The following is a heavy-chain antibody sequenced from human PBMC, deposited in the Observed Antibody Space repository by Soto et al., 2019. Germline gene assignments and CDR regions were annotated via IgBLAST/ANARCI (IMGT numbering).Heavy chain of an antibody. J-gene: IGHJ5*02. CDR1: GGSFSGYY. D-gene: IGHD5-18*01. CDR2: INHSGST. Sequence: SETLSLTCAVYGGSFSGYYWSWIRQPPGKGLEWIGEINHSGSTNYNPSLKSRVTISVDTSKNQFSLKLSSVTAADTAVYYCARHNTAMAQHSSWYYYNNQRSPARIVRNWFDPWGQGTLVTVSS. CDR3: ARHNTAMAQHSSWYYYNNQRSPARIVRNWFDP. V-gene: IGHV4-34*01.